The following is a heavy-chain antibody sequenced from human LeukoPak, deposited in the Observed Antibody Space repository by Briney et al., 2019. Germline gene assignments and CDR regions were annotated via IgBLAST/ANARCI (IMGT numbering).Heavy chain of an antibody. J-gene: IGHJ4*02. CDR3: ARDLTDYGDYEVY. Sequence: PSETLSLTCTVSGGSISSSSYSWGWIRQPPGKGLEWIGSVYYSGSTYYNPSLKSRVTISVDTSKNQFSLNLTSVSAADTAVYYCARDLTDYGDYEVYWSQGALVTVSS. D-gene: IGHD4-17*01. CDR2: VYYSGST. CDR1: GGSISSSSYS. V-gene: IGHV4-39*07.